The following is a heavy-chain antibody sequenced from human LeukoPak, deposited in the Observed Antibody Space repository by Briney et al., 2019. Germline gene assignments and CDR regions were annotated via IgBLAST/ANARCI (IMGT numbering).Heavy chain of an antibody. CDR1: GFTFSSSW. CDR3: ARDRNYRSGGICYDLFDY. V-gene: IGHV3-7*04. D-gene: IGHD2-15*01. J-gene: IGHJ4*02. Sequence: GGSLRLSCAVSGFTFSSSWMNWVRQAPGKGLEWVANINQDGSEKSYVDSVKGRFTISRDNAKNSLHLQMNSLRAEDTAVYYCARDRNYRSGGICYDLFDYWGPGTLVTVSS. CDR2: INQDGSEK.